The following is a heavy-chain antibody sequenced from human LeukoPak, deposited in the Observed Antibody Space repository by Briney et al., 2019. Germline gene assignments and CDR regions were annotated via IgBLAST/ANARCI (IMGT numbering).Heavy chain of an antibody. CDR1: GFTFSSYS. V-gene: IGHV3-21*01. CDR2: ISSSSSYI. J-gene: IGHJ4*02. Sequence: PGGSLRLSCAASGFTFSSYSMNWVRQAPGKGLEWVSSISSSSSYIYYADSVKGRFTISRDNAKNSLYLQMNSLRAEDTAVYYCARDLNRLGVRGGGDWGQGTLVAVSS. D-gene: IGHD3-10*01. CDR3: ARDLNRLGVRGGGD.